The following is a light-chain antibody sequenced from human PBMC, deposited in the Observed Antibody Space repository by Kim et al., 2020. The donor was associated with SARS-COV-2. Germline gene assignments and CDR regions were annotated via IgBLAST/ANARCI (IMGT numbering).Light chain of an antibody. Sequence: DIQMTQSPSSLSASVGDRVTITCRASQGISNNVAWYQQKPGEVPKLLIYDASVLQSGVPSRFSGSGSGTDFTPTISSLQPEDVATYYCQKCNGPPWTFGQGTKVDIK. CDR1: QGISNN. CDR3: QKCNGPPWT. V-gene: IGKV1-27*01. CDR2: DAS. J-gene: IGKJ1*01.